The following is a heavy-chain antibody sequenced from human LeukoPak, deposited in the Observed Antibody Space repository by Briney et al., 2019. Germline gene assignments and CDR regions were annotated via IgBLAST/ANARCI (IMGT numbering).Heavy chain of an antibody. Sequence: GALRLSCAASGFTFSSYSMNWVRQAPGKGLEWVSSISSSSSYIYYADSVKGRFTISRDNAKNSLYLQMNSLRAEDTAVYYCAAQKGAFDIWGQGTMVTVSS. CDR1: GFTFSSYS. J-gene: IGHJ3*02. CDR3: AAQKGAFDI. V-gene: IGHV3-21*01. CDR2: ISSSSSYI.